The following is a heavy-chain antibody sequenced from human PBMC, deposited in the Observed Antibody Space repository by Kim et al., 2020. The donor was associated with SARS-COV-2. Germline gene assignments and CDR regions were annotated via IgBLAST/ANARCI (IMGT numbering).Heavy chain of an antibody. D-gene: IGHD4-17*01. CDR3: ARAQGGDYGDYGWFDP. Sequence: SLKSRVTISVDTSKNQFSLKLSSVTAADTAVYYCARAQGGDYGDYGWFDPWGQGTLVTVSS. V-gene: IGHV4-59*01. J-gene: IGHJ5*02.